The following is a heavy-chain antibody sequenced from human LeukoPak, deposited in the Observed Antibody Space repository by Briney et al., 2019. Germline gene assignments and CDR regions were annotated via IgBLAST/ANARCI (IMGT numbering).Heavy chain of an antibody. CDR1: GGSFSGYY. Sequence: SSETLSLTCAVYGGSFSGYYWSWIRQPAGKGLEWIGRIYTSGSTNYNPSLKSRVTMSVDTSKNQFSLKLSSVTAADTAVYYCARGVRSTGTRSPFYYGMDVWGQGTTVTVSS. D-gene: IGHD5/OR15-5a*01. V-gene: IGHV4-59*10. CDR2: IYTSGST. CDR3: ARGVRSTGTRSPFYYGMDV. J-gene: IGHJ6*02.